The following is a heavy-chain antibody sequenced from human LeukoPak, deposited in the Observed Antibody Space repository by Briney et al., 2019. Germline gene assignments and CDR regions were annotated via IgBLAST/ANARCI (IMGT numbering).Heavy chain of an antibody. CDR1: GFTFSVYS. CDR2: ITGSSSTI. CDR3: ARDYPPD. J-gene: IGHJ4*02. V-gene: IGHV3-48*04. Sequence: GGSLRLSCAASGFTFSVYSMNWARQAPGKGLEWVSYITGSSSTIYYADSVKGRFTISRDNAQNTLYLQMNSLSAEDTAVYYCARDYPPDWGQGTLVTVSA.